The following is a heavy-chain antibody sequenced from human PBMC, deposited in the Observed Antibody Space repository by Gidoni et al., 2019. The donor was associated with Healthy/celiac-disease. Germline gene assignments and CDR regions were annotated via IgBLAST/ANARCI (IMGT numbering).Heavy chain of an antibody. Sequence: EVQLLESGGGLVQPGGSLRLSCAASVFTFSSYDMSWVRQAPGKGLAWVSAISGSGGSTYYADSGKGRCTISRDNSKNTLYLQMNSLRAEDTAVYYCAKDEGYYDRPNWFDPWGQGTLVTVSS. CDR1: VFTFSSYD. D-gene: IGHD3-22*01. V-gene: IGHV3-23*01. J-gene: IGHJ5*02. CDR2: ISGSGGST. CDR3: AKDEGYYDRPNWFDP.